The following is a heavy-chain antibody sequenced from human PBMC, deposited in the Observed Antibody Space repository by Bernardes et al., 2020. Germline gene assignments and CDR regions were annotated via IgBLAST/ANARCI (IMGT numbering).Heavy chain of an antibody. V-gene: IGHV4-59*08. CDR1: GGSISSYY. Sequence: SETLSLTCTVSGGSISSYYWSWIRQPPGKGLEWIGYIYYSGSTNYNPSLKSRVTISVDTSKNQFSLKLSSVTAADTAVYYCARRRCTNGVCYLDYWGQGTLVTASS. D-gene: IGHD2-8*01. J-gene: IGHJ4*02. CDR2: IYYSGST. CDR3: ARRRCTNGVCYLDY.